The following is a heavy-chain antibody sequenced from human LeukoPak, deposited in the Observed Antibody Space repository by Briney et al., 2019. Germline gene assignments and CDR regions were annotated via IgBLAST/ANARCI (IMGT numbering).Heavy chain of an antibody. CDR1: GFTFSNAW. V-gene: IGHV3-15*01. D-gene: IGHD3-22*01. Sequence: GGSLRLSCAASGFTFSNAWMSWVRQAPGKGLEWVGRFKSKTDGGTTDYAAPVKGRFTISRDDSKNTLYLQMNSLKTEDTAGYYCTTVGYDSSGYTDYWGQGTLVTVSS. CDR3: TTVGYDSSGYTDY. J-gene: IGHJ4*02. CDR2: FKSKTDGGTT.